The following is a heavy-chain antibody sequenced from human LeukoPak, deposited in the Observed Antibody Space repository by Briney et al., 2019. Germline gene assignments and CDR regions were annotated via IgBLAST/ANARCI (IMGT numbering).Heavy chain of an antibody. CDR2: INQDGSEG. V-gene: IGHV3-7*01. CDR3: SRSLDY. Sequence: GGSLRLSCAASGFSFSDYWMDWVRQSPGKGMEWVANINQDGSEGYYADSVKGRFTISRDNARNSLYLQMNKLRAEDTAVYYCSRSLDYWGQGALVTVSS. CDR1: GFSFSDYW. J-gene: IGHJ4*02.